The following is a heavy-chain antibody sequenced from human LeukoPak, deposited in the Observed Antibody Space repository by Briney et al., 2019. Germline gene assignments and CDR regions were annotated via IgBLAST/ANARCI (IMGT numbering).Heavy chain of an antibody. D-gene: IGHD4-23*01. Sequence: PGGSLRLSCAASGFTFSSYWMHWVRQAPGKGLGWVALISYGGSNKYYADSVKGRFTISRDNSKNTLYLQMNSLRAEDTAVYYCARGRGNGDCYCAMGVWGQGTTVTVSS. CDR2: ISYGGSNK. CDR1: GFTFSSYW. CDR3: ARGRGNGDCYCAMGV. V-gene: IGHV3-30-3*01. J-gene: IGHJ6*02.